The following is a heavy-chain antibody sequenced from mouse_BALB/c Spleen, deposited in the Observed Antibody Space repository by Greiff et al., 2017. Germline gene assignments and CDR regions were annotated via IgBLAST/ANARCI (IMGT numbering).Heavy chain of an antibody. CDR2: INPDSSTI. D-gene: IGHD2-4*01. Sequence: EVKVVESGGGLVQPGGSLKLSCAASGFDFSRYWMSWVRQAPGKGLEWIGEINPDSSTINYTPSLKDKFIISRDNAKNTLYLQMSKVRSEDTALYYCATMSTTRGYAMDYWGQGTSVTVSS. CDR1: GFDFSRYW. J-gene: IGHJ4*01. CDR3: ATMSTTRGYAMDY. V-gene: IGHV4-1*02.